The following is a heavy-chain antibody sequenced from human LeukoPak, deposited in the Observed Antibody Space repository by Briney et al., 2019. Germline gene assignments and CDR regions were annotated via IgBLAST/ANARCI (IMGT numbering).Heavy chain of an antibody. CDR3: ARDAPYGSGSLDY. CDR2: INHSGST. Sequence: PSETLSLTCAVYGGSFSGYYWSWIRQPPGKGLEWIGEINHSGSTNYNPSLKSRVTISVDTSKNQFSLKLSSVTAADTAVYYCARDAPYGSGSLDYWGQGTLVTVSS. CDR1: GGSFSGYY. J-gene: IGHJ4*02. V-gene: IGHV4-34*01. D-gene: IGHD3-10*01.